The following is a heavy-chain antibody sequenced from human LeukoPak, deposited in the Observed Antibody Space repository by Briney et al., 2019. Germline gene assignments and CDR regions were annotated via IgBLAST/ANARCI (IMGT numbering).Heavy chain of an antibody. V-gene: IGHV1-18*01. J-gene: IGHJ4*02. CDR3: ARTENGYSSGWYGGGLVDY. Sequence: ASVKVSCKASGYTFTSYGISWVRQAPGQGLEWMGWISAYNGNTNYAQKLQGRVTMTTDISTSTAYMELRSLRSDDTAVYYCARTENGYSSGWYGGGLVDYWGQGTLVTVSS. D-gene: IGHD6-19*01. CDR1: GYTFTSYG. CDR2: ISAYNGNT.